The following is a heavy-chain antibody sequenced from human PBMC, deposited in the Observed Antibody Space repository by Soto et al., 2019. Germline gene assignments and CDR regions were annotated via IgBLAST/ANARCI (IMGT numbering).Heavy chain of an antibody. CDR2: LYYGRSA. Sequence: QVQLQESGPGLVKPSETLSLTCAVSGDSISSDYCMWIRQPPGKALESIGYLYYGRSANYNPSLKRPVTLSVDTSTNQCSLTLSSMTAADTAVYYCALRSMAVVPEYWGQGTLVTVSS. V-gene: IGHV4-59*01. CDR3: ALRSMAVVPEY. D-gene: IGHD3-22*01. CDR1: GDSISSDY. J-gene: IGHJ4*02.